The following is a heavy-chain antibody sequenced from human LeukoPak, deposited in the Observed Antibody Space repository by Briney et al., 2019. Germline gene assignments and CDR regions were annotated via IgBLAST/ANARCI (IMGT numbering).Heavy chain of an antibody. CDR3: ARGTQTIFGVIDY. V-gene: IGHV1-2*02. Sequence: ASVKVSCKTSGYTFTGYYMHWVRQAPGQGLVWMGWIHPNNGGTIYARSFQGRVTMTSDTSISTAYLEVNSLISDDTAMYFCARGTQTIFGVIDYWGQGTLVTVSS. D-gene: IGHD3-3*01. CDR2: IHPNNGGT. CDR1: GYTFTGYY. J-gene: IGHJ4*02.